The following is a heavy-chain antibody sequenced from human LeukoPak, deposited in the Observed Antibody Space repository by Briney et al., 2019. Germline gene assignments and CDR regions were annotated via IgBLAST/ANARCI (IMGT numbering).Heavy chain of an antibody. CDR2: ISAYNGNT. Sequence: ASVKVSCKASGYTFTSYGIGWVRQAPGQGLEWMGWISAYNGNTNYAQKLQGRLTMTTDTSTSTAYMELRSLRSDDTAVCYCARVGGYCSGGSCYFSSFGDYWGQGTLVTVSS. J-gene: IGHJ4*02. V-gene: IGHV1-18*01. CDR3: ARVGGYCSGGSCYFSSFGDY. CDR1: GYTFTSYG. D-gene: IGHD2-15*01.